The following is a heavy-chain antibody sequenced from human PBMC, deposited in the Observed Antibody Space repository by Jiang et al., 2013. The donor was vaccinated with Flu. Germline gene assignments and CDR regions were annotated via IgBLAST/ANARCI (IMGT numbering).Heavy chain of an antibody. V-gene: IGHV1-46*01. CDR1: GYTFTNYY. J-gene: IGHJ4*02. Sequence: GAEVKKPGASVKVSCKASGYTFTNYYIHWVRQAPGQGLEWMGVISPSGGSTSYAQKFQGRVTMTRDTSTSTVYMELSSLRSEDTAVYYCAKAGYTSGWYTLGDYWGQGTLVTVSS. CDR3: AKAGYTSGWYTLGDY. CDR2: ISPSGGST. D-gene: IGHD6-19*01.